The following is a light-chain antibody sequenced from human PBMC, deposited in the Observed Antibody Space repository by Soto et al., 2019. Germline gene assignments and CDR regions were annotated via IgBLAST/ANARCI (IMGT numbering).Light chain of an antibody. Sequence: DIQMTQSPSTLSASVGDRVTVTGRASQSISSWLAWYQQKPGKAPKLLIYDASSLESGVPSRFSGSGSGTEFTLTISSLQPDDFATYYCQQYNSYRTFGQGTKVDIK. CDR1: QSISSW. J-gene: IGKJ1*01. CDR2: DAS. V-gene: IGKV1-5*01. CDR3: QQYNSYRT.